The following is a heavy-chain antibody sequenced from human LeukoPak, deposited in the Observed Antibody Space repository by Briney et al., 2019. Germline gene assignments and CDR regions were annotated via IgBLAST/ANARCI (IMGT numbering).Heavy chain of an antibody. J-gene: IGHJ4*02. CDR1: GYTLTSYG. CDR2: ISAYNGNT. D-gene: IGHD6-19*01. Sequence: GASVKVSCKASGYTLTSYGISWVRQAPGQGLEWMGWISAYNGNTNYAQKLQGRVTMTTDTSTSTAYMELRSLRSDDTAVYYCASYSSGWEYFDYWGQGTLVTVSS. V-gene: IGHV1-18*01. CDR3: ASYSSGWEYFDY.